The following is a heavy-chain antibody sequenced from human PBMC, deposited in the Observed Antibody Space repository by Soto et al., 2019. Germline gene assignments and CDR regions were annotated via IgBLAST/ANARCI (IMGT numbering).Heavy chain of an antibody. D-gene: IGHD2-21*01. J-gene: IGHJ6*02. CDR2: IIPFFSTP. V-gene: IGHV1-69*12. CDR1: GGAFNSFD. Sequence: QVQLVQSGAEVKKPGSSVKVSCKASGGAFNSFDITWVRQAPGQGLEWMGAIIPFFSTPNYAQRLQGRITITADESTSTAYMELSSLRSEDTAIYFCARDRVMRGNSYYYGMDVWGQGTTVTVSS. CDR3: ARDRVMRGNSYYYGMDV.